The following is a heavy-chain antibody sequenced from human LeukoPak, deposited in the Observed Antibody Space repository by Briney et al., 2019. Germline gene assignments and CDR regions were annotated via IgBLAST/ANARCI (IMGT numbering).Heavy chain of an antibody. D-gene: IGHD5-24*01. J-gene: IGHJ3*02. CDR3: ARLRSMASGHDAFDI. V-gene: IGHV5-51*01. Sequence: GESLKISCKGSGYSFRNYWIAWVRQMPGKGPECMGLIYPADSDTRYSPSFQGQVTISADKSISTAYLQWSSLKASDTAMYYCARLRSMASGHDAFDIWGQGTMVTVSS. CDR2: IYPADSDT. CDR1: GYSFRNYW.